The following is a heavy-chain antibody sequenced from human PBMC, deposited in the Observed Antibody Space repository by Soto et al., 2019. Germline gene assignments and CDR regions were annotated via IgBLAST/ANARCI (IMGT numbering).Heavy chain of an antibody. V-gene: IGHV1-69*04. Sequence: VASVKVSCKASGGTFSSYTISWVRQAPGQGLEWMGRIIPILGIANYAQKFQGRVTITADKSTSTAYMELSSLRSEDTAVYYCARDRRLLLLDYYYYYMDVWGKGTTVTVS. CDR2: IIPILGIA. CDR1: GGTFSSYT. D-gene: IGHD2-15*01. J-gene: IGHJ6*03. CDR3: ARDRRLLLLDYYYYYMDV.